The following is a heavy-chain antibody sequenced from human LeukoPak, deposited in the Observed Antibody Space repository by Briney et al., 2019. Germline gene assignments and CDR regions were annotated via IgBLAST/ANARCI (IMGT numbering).Heavy chain of an antibody. CDR2: INPNSGFT. Sequence: APVKPCCTASGYPFTGYYLHWVRQSPGQGLEWMGWINPNSGFTNYAQKFQGRVTMTRDTSISAAYMELSRLRSDDTAVYYCARLADCSSSSCRSFDYWGQRTMMIISS. V-gene: IGHV1-2*02. J-gene: IGHJ4*02. CDR3: ARLADCSSSSCRSFDY. D-gene: IGHD2-2*01. CDR1: GYPFTGYY.